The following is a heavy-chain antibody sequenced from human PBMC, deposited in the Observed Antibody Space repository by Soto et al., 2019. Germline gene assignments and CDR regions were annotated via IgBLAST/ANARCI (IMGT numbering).Heavy chain of an antibody. D-gene: IGHD3-3*01. CDR3: AKGGVEDGDRTVYYFDY. CDR1: GFTFSSYA. V-gene: IGHV3-23*01. CDR2: ISGSGGST. J-gene: IGHJ4*02. Sequence: GGSLRLSCAASGFTFSSYAMSWVRQAPGKGLEWVSAISGSGGSTYYADSVKGRFTISRDNSKNTLYLQMNSLRAEDTAVYYCAKGGVEDGDRTVYYFDYWGQGTLVTVSS.